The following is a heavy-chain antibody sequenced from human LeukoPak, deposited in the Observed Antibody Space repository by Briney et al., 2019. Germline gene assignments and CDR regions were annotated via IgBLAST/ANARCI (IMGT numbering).Heavy chain of an antibody. CDR2: ISGSGGST. J-gene: IGHJ4*02. V-gene: IGHV3-23*01. Sequence: GGSLRLSCAASGFTFSSYAMSWVRQAPGKGLEWVSAISGSGGSTYYADSVKGRFTISRDNAKNSLYLQMNSLRAEDTALYYCAKEPSQGIAAARSFDYWGQGTLVTVSS. CDR3: AKEPSQGIAAARSFDY. CDR1: GFTFSSYA. D-gene: IGHD6-13*01.